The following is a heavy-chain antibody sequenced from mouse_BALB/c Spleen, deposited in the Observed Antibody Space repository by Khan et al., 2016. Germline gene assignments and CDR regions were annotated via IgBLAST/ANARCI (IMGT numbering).Heavy chain of an antibody. V-gene: IGHV9-3-1*01. J-gene: IGHJ3*01. D-gene: IGHD1-1*01. CDR1: GYTFTNYG. CDR2: INTYTGEP. CDR3: ARPEYCSSRGFAY. Sequence: QIQLVQSGPELKKPGETVRISCKASGYTFTNYGMNWVKQAPGKGLKWMGWINTYTGEPTYADDFKGRFAFSLETYASTAYLQINNLKNEDTANYFCARPEYCSSRGFAYWGQGTLVTVSA.